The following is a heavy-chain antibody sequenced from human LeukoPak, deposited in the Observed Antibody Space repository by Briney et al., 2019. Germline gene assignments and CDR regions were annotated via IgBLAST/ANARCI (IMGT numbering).Heavy chain of an antibody. J-gene: IGHJ4*02. CDR1: GFIFSHYG. D-gene: IGHD6-6*01. V-gene: IGHV3-30*02. CDR2: IRYDGSNK. Sequence: GGSLRLSCVGSGFIFSHYGIHWVRQAPGKGLEWVAFIRYDGSNKYYADSVKGRFTISRDNSKNTLYLQMNSLRAEDTAVYYCAKRSDSSSSTIDYWGQGTLVTASS. CDR3: AKRSDSSSSTIDY.